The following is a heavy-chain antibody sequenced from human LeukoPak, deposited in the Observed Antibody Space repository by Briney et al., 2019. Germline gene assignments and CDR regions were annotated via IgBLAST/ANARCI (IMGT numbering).Heavy chain of an antibody. D-gene: IGHD2-2*02. Sequence: GGSLRLSCAASGFTFSSYWMHWVRQAPGKGLVWVSRINPDGTDTIYADSVKGRFTISRDNAKNTLYLQMNSLRDEDTALYYCARPYCSSTSCYSPPDYWGQGTLVTVSS. V-gene: IGHV3-74*01. J-gene: IGHJ4*02. CDR1: GFTFSSYW. CDR3: ARPYCSSTSCYSPPDY. CDR2: INPDGTDT.